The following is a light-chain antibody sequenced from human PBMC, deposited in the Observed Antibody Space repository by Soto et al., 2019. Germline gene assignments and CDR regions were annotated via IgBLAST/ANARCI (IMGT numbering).Light chain of an antibody. Sequence: ETVMTQSPATLSVSPGERATLSCRASQSVSSNLAWYQQKPGQPPRLLFYGASTRATGIPGRFSGSGSGTEFTLTNSSLQSEDFAIYYCQQYNNWPPYTFGQGTKVDIK. CDR3: QQYNNWPPYT. V-gene: IGKV3-15*01. CDR2: GAS. J-gene: IGKJ2*01. CDR1: QSVSSN.